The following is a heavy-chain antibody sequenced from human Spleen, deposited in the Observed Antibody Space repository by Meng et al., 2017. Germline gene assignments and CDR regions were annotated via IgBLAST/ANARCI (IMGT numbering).Heavy chain of an antibody. CDR2: INHSGST. CDR1: GGSFSGYY. D-gene: IGHD3-10*01. V-gene: IGHV4-34*01. J-gene: IGHJ4*02. CDR3: ASGVRGVRDFDY. Sequence: SETLSLTCAVYGGSFSGYYWSWIRQPPGKGLEWIGEINHSGSTNYNPSLKSQVTISVDTSKNQFSLKLSSVTAADTAVYYCASGVRGVRDFDYWGQGTLVTVSS.